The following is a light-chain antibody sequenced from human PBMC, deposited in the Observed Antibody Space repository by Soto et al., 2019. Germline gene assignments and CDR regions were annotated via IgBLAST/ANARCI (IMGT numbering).Light chain of an antibody. V-gene: IGKV3-15*01. CDR1: QNIRTN. Sequence: EIVMTQSPATLSVSPGERATLSCRARQNIRTNLAWYQQRPCQAPRLLIYGASTRATGIPARFSGSGSGQEFSLTSSSLKSEDSGVYYFQQYHNWITFGGGTKVEIK. CDR3: QQYHNWIT. J-gene: IGKJ4*02. CDR2: GAS.